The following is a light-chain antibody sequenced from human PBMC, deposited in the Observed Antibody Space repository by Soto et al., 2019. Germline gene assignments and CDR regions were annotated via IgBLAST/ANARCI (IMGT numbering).Light chain of an antibody. CDR3: SSYTTSNTRQIV. CDR1: SSDVGGYNY. Sequence: QPVLTQPASVSGSAGQAITISCTRTSSDVGGYNYVSWYQHHPGKAPKPMIFDVSNRPSGVSNRFSGSKSGNTASLTISGLQPEDEADYYCSSYTTSNTRQIVFGTGTKVTVL. V-gene: IGLV2-14*03. J-gene: IGLJ1*01. CDR2: DVS.